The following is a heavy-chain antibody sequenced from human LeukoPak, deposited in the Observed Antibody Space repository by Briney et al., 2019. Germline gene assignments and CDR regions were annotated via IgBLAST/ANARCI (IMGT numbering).Heavy chain of an antibody. CDR1: GHTFASSG. J-gene: IGHJ4*02. CDR3: ARVGIVGATMSFPCDY. CDR2: ISVYNGNT. Sequence: ASVKVSGKASGHTFASSGISWVRQAPGQGLEWMGWISVYNGNTNYAQNLLGRVTMTTDTSTSTAYMELRSLRSDDTAVYYCARVGIVGATMSFPCDYWGQGTLVTVSS. V-gene: IGHV1-18*01. D-gene: IGHD1-26*01.